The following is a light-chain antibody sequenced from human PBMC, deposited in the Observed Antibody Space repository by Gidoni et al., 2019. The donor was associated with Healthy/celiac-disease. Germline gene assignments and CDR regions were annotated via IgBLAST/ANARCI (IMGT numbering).Light chain of an antibody. J-gene: IGKJ3*01. CDR3: QQRSNWPPT. CDR2: DAS. V-gene: IGKV3-11*01. CDR1: QRVSSY. Sequence: ELVLTQSPATLSLSPGERATLSCRASQRVSSYLAWYQQKPGQAPRLLIYDASNRATGIPARFSGSGSGTDFTLTISSLEPEDFAVYYCQQRSNWPPTFXPXTKVDIK.